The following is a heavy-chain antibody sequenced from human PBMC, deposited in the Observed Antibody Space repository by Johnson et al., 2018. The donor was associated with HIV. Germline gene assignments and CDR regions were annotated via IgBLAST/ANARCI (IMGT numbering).Heavy chain of an antibody. CDR2: ISYDGSSK. Sequence: QVQLVESGGGVVQPGRSLRLSCAASGFTFSSYAMHWVRQAPGKGLEWVAVISYDGSSKYYADSVKGRFTISRDNSKNTLYVQMNSLRAEDTAVYYCARDRGGPVRDDAFDIWGQGTMVTVSS. CDR1: GFTFSSYA. D-gene: IGHD3-10*01. CDR3: ARDRGGPVRDDAFDI. J-gene: IGHJ3*02. V-gene: IGHV3-30-3*01.